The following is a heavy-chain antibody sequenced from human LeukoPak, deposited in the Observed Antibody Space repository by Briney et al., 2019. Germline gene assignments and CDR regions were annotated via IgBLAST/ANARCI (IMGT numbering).Heavy chain of an antibody. CDR1: GNTFTFYA. CDR3: ASSTGSALDI. V-gene: IGHV7-4-1*02. Sequence: ASVKVSCKTSGNTFTFYAMNWVRRAPGQGLEWMGWINTNTGNPTYAQDFTGRFVFFLDTSVSTAYLQISSLKAEDTAFYYCASSTGSALDIWGQGTMVTVSS. D-gene: IGHD1-14*01. J-gene: IGHJ3*02. CDR2: INTNTGNP.